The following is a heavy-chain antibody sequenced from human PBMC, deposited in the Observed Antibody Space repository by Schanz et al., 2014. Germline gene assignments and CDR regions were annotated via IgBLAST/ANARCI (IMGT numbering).Heavy chain of an antibody. V-gene: IGHV1-18*01. CDR3: TRDQSRQMELRVYQDYGLDV. Sequence: QVQLVQSGAEVKKPGASVKVSCKASGYTFTSHGISWVRQAPGQGLEWMGWITAYNGDTNYALKLQGRVTMTTDTSTGTAYMELRSLRSDDTALYYCTRDQSRQMELRVYQDYGLDVWGQGTTVTVSS. CDR1: GYTFTSHG. J-gene: IGHJ6*02. CDR2: ITAYNGDT. D-gene: IGHD1-7*01.